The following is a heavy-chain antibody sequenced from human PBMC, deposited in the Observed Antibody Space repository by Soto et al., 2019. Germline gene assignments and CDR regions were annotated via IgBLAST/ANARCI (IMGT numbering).Heavy chain of an antibody. V-gene: IGHV3-66*01. J-gene: IGHJ5*02. D-gene: IGHD6-13*01. CDR2: IYSGATT. CDR3: AREYSSSWSHTWFDP. CDR1: GFTVSSND. Sequence: GGSLRLSCAASGFTVSSNDLRWVRQAPGKGLEWVSVIYSGATTNYADSVKGRFTISRDNSKNTVYLQMNSLRAEDTAVYYCAREYSSSWSHTWFDPWGQGTLVTVSS.